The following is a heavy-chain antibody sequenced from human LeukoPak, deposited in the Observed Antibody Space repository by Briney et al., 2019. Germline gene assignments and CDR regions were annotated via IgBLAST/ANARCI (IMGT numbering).Heavy chain of an antibody. Sequence: SETLSLTCSVSGGSISSSSYYWSWIRQPPGKGLEWIGSIYYSGSTYYIPSLKSRVTISVDTSKNQFSLKLSSMTAADTAVYYCARHRIAAVDDAFDIWGQGTMVTVSS. V-gene: IGHV4-39*01. CDR1: GGSISSSSYY. CDR2: IYYSGST. D-gene: IGHD6-13*01. J-gene: IGHJ3*02. CDR3: ARHRIAAVDDAFDI.